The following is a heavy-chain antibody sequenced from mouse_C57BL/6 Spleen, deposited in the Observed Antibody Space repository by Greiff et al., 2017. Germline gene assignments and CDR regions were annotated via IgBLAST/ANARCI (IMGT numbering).Heavy chain of an antibody. CDR1: GYTFTDYY. V-gene: IGHV1-76*01. Sequence: QVQLQQSGAELVRPGASVKLSCKASGYTFTDYYINWVKQRPGQGLEWIARIYPGSGNTYYNEKFKGKATLTAEKSSSTAYMQLSSLTSEDSAVYFCARSGYGRMGDPFDYWGQGTTLTVSS. D-gene: IGHD3-1*01. CDR3: ARSGYGRMGDPFDY. CDR2: IYPGSGNT. J-gene: IGHJ2*01.